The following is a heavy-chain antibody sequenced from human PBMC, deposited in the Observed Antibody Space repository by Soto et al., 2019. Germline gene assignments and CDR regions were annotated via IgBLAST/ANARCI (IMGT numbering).Heavy chain of an antibody. CDR3: ARVSGIAVAEV. D-gene: IGHD6-19*01. V-gene: IGHV1-3*01. CDR2: INAGNGNT. Sequence: QVQLVQSGAEVKKPGASVKVSCKASGYTFTSYAMHWVRQAPGQRLEWMGWINAGNGNTKYSQKFQGRVIITRDTSASKAYMELSSLRSEDTAVYYCARVSGIAVAEVWGQGTLVTVSS. J-gene: IGHJ4*02. CDR1: GYTFTSYA.